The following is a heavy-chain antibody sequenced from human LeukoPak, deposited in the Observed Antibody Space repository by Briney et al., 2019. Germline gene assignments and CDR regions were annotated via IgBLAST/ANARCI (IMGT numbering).Heavy chain of an antibody. J-gene: IGHJ4*02. D-gene: IGHD2-2*01. CDR2: IYTNENT. V-gene: IGHV4-4*07. Sequence: SETLSLTCTVSGGSISIYYWNWIRQPAGKGLEWIGRIYTNENTFFNPSLKSRVTMSVDTSKNQFSLQLTSVTAADAAVYYCARHVSYCSSTSCEYYFDYWGQGTLVTVSS. CDR3: ARHVSYCSSTSCEYYFDY. CDR1: GGSISIYY.